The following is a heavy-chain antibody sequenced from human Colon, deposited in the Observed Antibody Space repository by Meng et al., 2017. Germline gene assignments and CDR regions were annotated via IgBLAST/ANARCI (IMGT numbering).Heavy chain of an antibody. CDR1: GSSISSSSFA. CDR3: ARVDGYGSGNYYSRLAY. Sequence: HLLDSSPGLVKPSATLSLTCPVSGSSISSSSFAWGWIRQPPGKGLEWIGNIYYSGNTYYNPSLKSRVTISLDTPKNQFSLRLTSVTAADTAVYYCARVDGYGSGNYYSRLAYWGQGTLVTVS. CDR2: IYYSGNT. J-gene: IGHJ4*02. V-gene: IGHV4-39*07. D-gene: IGHD3-10*01.